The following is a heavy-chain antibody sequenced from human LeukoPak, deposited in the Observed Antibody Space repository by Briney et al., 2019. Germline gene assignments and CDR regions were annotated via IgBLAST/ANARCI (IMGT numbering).Heavy chain of an antibody. V-gene: IGHV3-21*04. Sequence: GGSLRLSCAASGFTFSSYSMNWVRQAPGKGLEWVSSISSSSSYIYYADSVKGRFTISRDNAKNSLYLQMNSLRAEDTAVYYCAKDGITMLRAYYFDYWGQGTLVTVSS. J-gene: IGHJ4*02. CDR3: AKDGITMLRAYYFDY. CDR1: GFTFSSYS. CDR2: ISSSSSYI. D-gene: IGHD3-10*01.